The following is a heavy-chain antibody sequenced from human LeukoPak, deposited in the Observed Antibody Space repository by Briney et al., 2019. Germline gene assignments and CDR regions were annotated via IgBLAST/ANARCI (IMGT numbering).Heavy chain of an antibody. CDR3: AKSSDSSGYYSAEYFQH. D-gene: IGHD3-22*01. Sequence: PGRSLRLSCAASGFTFSSYGMHWVRQAPGKGLEWVAVISYDGSNKYYADSVKGRFTISRDNSKNTLYLQMNSLRAEDTAVYYCAKSSDSSGYYSAEYFQHWGQGALVTVSS. J-gene: IGHJ1*01. V-gene: IGHV3-30*18. CDR1: GFTFSSYG. CDR2: ISYDGSNK.